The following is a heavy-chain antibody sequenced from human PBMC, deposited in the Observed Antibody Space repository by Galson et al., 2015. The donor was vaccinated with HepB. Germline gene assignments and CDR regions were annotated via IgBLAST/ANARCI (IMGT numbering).Heavy chain of an antibody. D-gene: IGHD3/OR15-3a*01. CDR2: INHSGST. J-gene: IGHJ4*02. Sequence: SETLSLTCAVYGGSFSGYYWSWIRQPPGKGLEWIGEINHSGSTNYNPSLKSRVTISVDTSKNQFSLKLSSVTAADTAVYYCAQRVGLVNFDYWGQGTLVTVSS. CDR3: AQRVGLVNFDY. V-gene: IGHV4-34*01. CDR1: GGSFSGYY.